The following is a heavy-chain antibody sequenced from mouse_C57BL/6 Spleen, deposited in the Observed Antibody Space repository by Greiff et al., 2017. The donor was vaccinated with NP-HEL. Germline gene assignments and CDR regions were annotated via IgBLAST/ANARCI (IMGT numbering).Heavy chain of an antibody. J-gene: IGHJ4*01. Sequence: VKLMESGAELVRPGASVTLSCKASGYTFTDYEMHWVKQTPVHGLEWIGAIDPETGGTAYNQKFKGKAILTADKSSSTAYMELRSLTSEDSAVYYCTRKLGYAMDYWGQGTSVTVSS. V-gene: IGHV1-15*01. CDR2: IDPETGGT. D-gene: IGHD3-3*01. CDR1: GYTFTDYE. CDR3: TRKLGYAMDY.